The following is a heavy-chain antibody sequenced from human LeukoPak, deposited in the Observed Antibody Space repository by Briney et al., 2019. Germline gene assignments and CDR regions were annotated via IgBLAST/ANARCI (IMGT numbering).Heavy chain of an antibody. J-gene: IGHJ4*02. CDR2: IYTSGST. CDR3: ARSYTDYYDSSGLDF. CDR1: GDSISNYY. V-gene: IGHV4-4*07. D-gene: IGHD3-22*01. Sequence: SETLSLTCTVSGDSISNYYWSWIRQPAGKGLEWIGRIYTSGSTKYNPSLKSRVTISVDTSKNQFSLRLSSVTAADTAVYYCARSYTDYYDSSGLDFWGQGTLVTVSS.